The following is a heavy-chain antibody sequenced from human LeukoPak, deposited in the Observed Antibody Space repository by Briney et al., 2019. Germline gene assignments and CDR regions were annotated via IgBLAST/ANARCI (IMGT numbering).Heavy chain of an antibody. Sequence: PSETLSLTCAVYGGSFSGYYWSWIRQPPGKGLEWIGEINHSGSTNYNPSLKSRVTISVDTSKNQFSLKLSSVTAADTAVYYCARGIQLWLPLSFDYWGQGTLVTVSS. V-gene: IGHV4-34*09. D-gene: IGHD5-18*01. CDR2: INHSGST. CDR1: GGSFSGYY. J-gene: IGHJ4*02. CDR3: ARGIQLWLPLSFDY.